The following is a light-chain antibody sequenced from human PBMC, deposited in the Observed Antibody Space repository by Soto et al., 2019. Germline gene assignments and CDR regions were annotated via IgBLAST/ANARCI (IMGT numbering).Light chain of an antibody. CDR1: QGISRY. CDR2: AAS. J-gene: IGKJ1*01. CDR3: QQYYSYPT. V-gene: IGKV1-8*01. Sequence: AIRLTQSPSSFSASTGDRVTITCRARQGISRYLAWYQQKPGKAPKLLIYAASTLQSGVPSRFSGSGSGTDVTLTISWLQSEDFATYYCQQYYSYPTFGQGTKVDIK.